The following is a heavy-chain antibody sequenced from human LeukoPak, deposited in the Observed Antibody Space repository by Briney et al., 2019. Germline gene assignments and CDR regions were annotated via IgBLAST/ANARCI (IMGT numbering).Heavy chain of an antibody. CDR1: GYTFTSYG. V-gene: IGHV1-18*01. CDR3: AKSSLAVAGSVFDY. D-gene: IGHD6-19*01. CDR2: ISTYNGNT. J-gene: IGHJ4*02. Sequence: ASVKVSCKASGYTFTSYGISWVRQAPGQGLEWMGWISTYNGNTHYAQKLQGRVTMTTDTSTSTAYMELRSLRSDDTAVYYCAKSSLAVAGSVFDYWGQGTLVTVSS.